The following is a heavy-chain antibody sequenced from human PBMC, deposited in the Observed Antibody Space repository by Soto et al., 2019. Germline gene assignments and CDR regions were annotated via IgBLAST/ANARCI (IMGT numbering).Heavy chain of an antibody. D-gene: IGHD2-15*01. CDR3: TRDDVYRSGGGCYGVPMD. J-gene: IGHJ6*03. CDR2: IQSGGST. CDR1: GFIVSIKY. V-gene: IGHV3-66*01. Sequence: GGSLRLSCAASGFIVSIKYMSWVRQAPGKGLEWVSLIQSGGSTYYAGSVKGRFTISRDNSENTLFLQMNSLRVEDTAMYYCTRDDVYRSGGGCYGVPMD.